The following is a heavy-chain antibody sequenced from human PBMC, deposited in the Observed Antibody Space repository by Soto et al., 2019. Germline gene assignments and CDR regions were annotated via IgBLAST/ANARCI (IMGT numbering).Heavy chain of an antibody. CDR2: FGST. CDR3: GRVVEGATRHTDFDS. CDR1: GDSISSHY. D-gene: IGHD2-21*01. Sequence: SETLSLTCTVSGDSISSHYWSWIRQPPGKGLEWIGFGSTKYNPSLKSRIRISVDTATNQVSLRMSSVTAADTAVYFCGRVVEGATRHTDFDSWGQGTLVTVSS. J-gene: IGHJ5*01. V-gene: IGHV4-4*09.